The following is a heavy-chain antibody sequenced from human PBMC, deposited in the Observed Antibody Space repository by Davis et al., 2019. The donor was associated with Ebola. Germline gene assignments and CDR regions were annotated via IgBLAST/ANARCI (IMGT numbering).Heavy chain of an antibody. J-gene: IGHJ4*02. CDR2: IKSRFDSGTT. V-gene: IGHV3-15*06. CDR1: GFTFTSAW. D-gene: IGHD1-26*01. Sequence: GGSLRLSCVSSGFTFTSAWMSWVRQAPGKGLEWVGRIKSRFDSGTTHYAARVRGRFTISRDDSRNTLYLQMNRLKTEDTARYYCARGSGTYDWGLGTLVTVSS. CDR3: ARGSGTYD.